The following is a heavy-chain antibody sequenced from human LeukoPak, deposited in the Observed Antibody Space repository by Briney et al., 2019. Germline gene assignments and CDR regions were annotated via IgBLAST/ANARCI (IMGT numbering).Heavy chain of an antibody. Sequence: GASVKVSCKASGGTFSSYAISWVRQAPGQGLEWMGGIIPIFGTANYAQKFQGRVTITRNISISTAYMELNSLTSEDTAVYYCARGGVYYDFWSGWTTDYYFYYMDVWGKGTTVTVSS. CDR2: IIPIFGTA. CDR3: ARGGVYYDFWSGWTTDYYFYYMDV. J-gene: IGHJ6*03. V-gene: IGHV1-69*05. CDR1: GGTFSSYA. D-gene: IGHD3-3*01.